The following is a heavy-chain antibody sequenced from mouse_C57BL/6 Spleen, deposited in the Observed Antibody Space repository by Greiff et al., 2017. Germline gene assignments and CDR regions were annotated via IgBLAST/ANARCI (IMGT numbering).Heavy chain of an antibody. D-gene: IGHD1-1*01. V-gene: IGHV5-9*01. J-gene: IGHJ1*03. CDR1: GFTFSSYT. CDR2: ISGGGGNT. Sequence: EVKLMESGGGLVKPGGSLKLSCAASGFTFSSYTMSWVRQTPEKRLEWVATISGGGGNTYYPDSVKGRFTISRDNAKNTLYLQMSSLRSEDTALYYCARAVVNWYFDVWGTGTTVTVSS. CDR3: ARAVVNWYFDV.